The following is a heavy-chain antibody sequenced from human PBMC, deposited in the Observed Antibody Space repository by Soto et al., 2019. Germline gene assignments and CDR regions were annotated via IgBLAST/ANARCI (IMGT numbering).Heavy chain of an antibody. V-gene: IGHV1-18*01. J-gene: IGHJ6*02. D-gene: IGHD6-13*01. CDR2: ISAYNGNT. Sequence: QVQLVQSGAEVKKPGASVKVSCKASGYTFTSYGISWVRQAPGQGLEWMGWISAYNGNTNYAQKLQGRVTMTTDTYTRTAYMELRSLRSDDTAVYYCARGQQLDYPDEHGYYGMDVWGQGTTVTVSS. CDR1: GYTFTSYG. CDR3: ARGQQLDYPDEHGYYGMDV.